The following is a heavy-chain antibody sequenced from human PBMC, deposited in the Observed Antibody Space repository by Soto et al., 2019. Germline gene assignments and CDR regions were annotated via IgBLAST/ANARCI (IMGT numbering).Heavy chain of an antibody. CDR1: GYTFTSYA. Sequence: QVQLEQSGAEVKKPAASVKLSCKASGYTFTSYAVHWVRQAPGQRLESMGWINTANGDTKYSQNFQSRATITRDTSASTAYMELSSLTSEDTAVYFCARAPSGYYFDRWGQGTLVTVSS. D-gene: IGHD3-10*01. V-gene: IGHV1-3*04. CDR2: INTANGDT. J-gene: IGHJ4*02. CDR3: ARAPSGYYFDR.